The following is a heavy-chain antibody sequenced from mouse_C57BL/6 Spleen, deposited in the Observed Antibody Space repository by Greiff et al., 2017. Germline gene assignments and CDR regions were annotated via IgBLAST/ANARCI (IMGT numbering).Heavy chain of an antibody. CDR3: ARLRITTVVAPFDY. CDR1: GYAFSSSW. J-gene: IGHJ2*01. Sequence: QVQLQQSGPELVKPGASVKISCKASGYAFSSSWMNWVKQRPGKGLEWIGRIYPGDGDTNYNGKFKGKATLTADKSSSTAYMQLSSLTSEDSAVYVCARLRITTVVAPFDYWGQGTTRTVSS. D-gene: IGHD1-1*01. V-gene: IGHV1-82*01. CDR2: IYPGDGDT.